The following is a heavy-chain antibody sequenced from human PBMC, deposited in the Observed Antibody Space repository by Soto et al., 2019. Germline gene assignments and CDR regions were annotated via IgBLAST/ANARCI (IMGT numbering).Heavy chain of an antibody. CDR3: ATHRGAVFGGRDAFDV. Sequence: QVQLQESGPGVVKPSQTLSLTCTVSGGPINTGNGYWDWIRQRPGKGLEWIGYIYYTGRVTNYNPSLESRVIMSLDTSKNQFSLRLTSVTAADTAIYYCATHRGAVFGGRDAFDVWGQGTLVTISS. V-gene: IGHV4-31*03. CDR2: IYYTGRVT. D-gene: IGHD3-3*01. J-gene: IGHJ3*01. CDR1: GGPINTGNGY.